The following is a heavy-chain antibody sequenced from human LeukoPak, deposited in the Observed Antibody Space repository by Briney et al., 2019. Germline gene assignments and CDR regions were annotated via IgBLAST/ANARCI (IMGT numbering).Heavy chain of an antibody. CDR2: IRSKAYGGTI. Sequence: PGRSLRLSCTASGFTFGDYAMSWFRQAPGKGLEWVGFIRSKAYGGTIEYAASVKGRFTISRDDSKSIAYLQMNSLKTEDTAVYYCTRDPLRFLDQNLFWGQGTLVTVSS. V-gene: IGHV3-49*03. J-gene: IGHJ4*02. D-gene: IGHD3-3*01. CDR1: GFTFGDYA. CDR3: TRDPLRFLDQNLF.